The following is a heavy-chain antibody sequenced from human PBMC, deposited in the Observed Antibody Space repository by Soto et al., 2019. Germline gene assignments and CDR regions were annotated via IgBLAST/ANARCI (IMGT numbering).Heavy chain of an antibody. Sequence: PSATLSLTCTVSCGSVSSSIYYWGWIRQPPGKGLEWIGEVNHGGTSNYNPSLKSRAIISVDTSKNQFSLKLTSVTAEDTALYFFASSSLLRSGDILHGLDAWGQGTTVT. CDR2: VNHGGTS. D-gene: IGHD3-10*01. V-gene: IGHV4-39*07. CDR1: CGSVSSSIYY. J-gene: IGHJ6*02. CDR3: ASSSLLRSGDILHGLDA.